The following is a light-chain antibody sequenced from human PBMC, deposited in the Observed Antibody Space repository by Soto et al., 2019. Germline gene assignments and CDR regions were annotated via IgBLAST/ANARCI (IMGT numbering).Light chain of an antibody. J-gene: IGLJ2*01. CDR3: SSWDDSLNGVV. Sequence: QSALTQPPSASGAPGQRVTISCSGSSSNIGTTTVNWYQHVPGTAPKLLIYNINQRPSGVPDRFSGSRSGTSASLAISGLQTDDKADYDCSSWDDSLNGVVFGRGTKLTVL. CDR1: SSNIGTTT. CDR2: NIN. V-gene: IGLV1-44*01.